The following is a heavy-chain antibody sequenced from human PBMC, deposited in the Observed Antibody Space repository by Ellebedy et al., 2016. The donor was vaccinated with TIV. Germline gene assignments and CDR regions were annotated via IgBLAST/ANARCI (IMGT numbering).Heavy chain of an antibody. V-gene: IGHV3-30*19. D-gene: IGHD2-15*01. Sequence: GESLKISCAASGFTFSTHVIHWVRQAPGKGLEWVALISYDGSNKYYADSVKGRFTISRDNSKNTLYLQMNSLRAEDMAVYYCARERVVVVAAYYYYGMDVWGQGTTVTVSS. CDR3: ARERVVVVAAYYYYGMDV. J-gene: IGHJ6*02. CDR2: ISYDGSNK. CDR1: GFTFSTHV.